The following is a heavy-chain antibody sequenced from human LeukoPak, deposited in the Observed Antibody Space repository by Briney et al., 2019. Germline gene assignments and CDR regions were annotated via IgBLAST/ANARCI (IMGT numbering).Heavy chain of an antibody. D-gene: IGHD3-22*01. J-gene: IGHJ4*02. CDR2: ISGSGGST. Sequence: GGSLRLSCAASGFTFSSYAMSWVRQAPGKGLEWVSAISGSGGSTYYADSVKGRFTISRDNSKNTLYLQMNSLRAEDTAVYYCAKTPTVPRNYYDSSGPTYDYWGQGTLVTVSS. CDR3: AKTPTVPRNYYDSSGPTYDY. V-gene: IGHV3-23*01. CDR1: GFTFSSYA.